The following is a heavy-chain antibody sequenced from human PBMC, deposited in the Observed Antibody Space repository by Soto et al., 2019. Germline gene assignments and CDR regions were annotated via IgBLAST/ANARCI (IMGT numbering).Heavy chain of an antibody. CDR2: INPKSGGT. V-gene: IGHV1-2*02. D-gene: IGHD1-26*01. J-gene: IGHJ4*02. CDR3: ARDLTKGGGIVAFDY. Sequence: ASVKVSCKASGYTFTGYDMHWVRQAPGQGLEWMGWINPKSGGTMYAQKFQGRVTMTWDTSISTAYMALTRLRSDDTAVYYCARDLTKGGGIVAFDYWGQRALVTVSS. CDR1: GYTFTGYD.